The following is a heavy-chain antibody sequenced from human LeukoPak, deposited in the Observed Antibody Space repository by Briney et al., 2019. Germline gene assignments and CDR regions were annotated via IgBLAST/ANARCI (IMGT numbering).Heavy chain of an antibody. V-gene: IGHV7-4-1*02. CDR2: INTNTGNP. CDR3: TRVRSSSWVDY. J-gene: IGHJ4*02. CDR1: GYTFTSYA. D-gene: IGHD6-13*01. Sequence: RASVKVSCKASGYTFTSYAMNWVRQAPGQGLEWMGWINTNTGNPTYAQGFTGRFVFSLDTSVSTAYLQVSSLKAEDTAVYYCTRVRSSSWVDYWGQGTLVTVSS.